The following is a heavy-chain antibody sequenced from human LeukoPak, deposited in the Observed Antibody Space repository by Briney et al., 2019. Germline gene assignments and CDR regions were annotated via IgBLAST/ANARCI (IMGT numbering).Heavy chain of an antibody. CDR3: ARDVPDYGSGSYYNY. CDR1: GYSISSGYY. CDR2: IYHSGST. Sequence: SGTLSLTCTVSGYSISSGYYWGWIRQPPGKGLEWIGSIYHSGSTYYNPSLKSRVTISVDTSKNQFSLKLSSVTAADTAVYYCARDVPDYGSGSYYNYWGQGTLVTVSS. D-gene: IGHD3-10*01. V-gene: IGHV4-38-2*02. J-gene: IGHJ4*02.